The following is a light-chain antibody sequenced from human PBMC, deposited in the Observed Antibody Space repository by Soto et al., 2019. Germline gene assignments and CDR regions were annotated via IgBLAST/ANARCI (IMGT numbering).Light chain of an antibody. Sequence: EIVMTQSPATLSVSPGEKATLSSRPSQSVSSNLAWYQQKPGQAPRLLIYGASTRATGIPARFSGSGSGTEFTLTISSLQSEDFAVYYCQQYNNWPPYTFGQGTKVDIK. CDR3: QQYNNWPPYT. V-gene: IGKV3-15*01. CDR1: QSVSSN. J-gene: IGKJ2*01. CDR2: GAS.